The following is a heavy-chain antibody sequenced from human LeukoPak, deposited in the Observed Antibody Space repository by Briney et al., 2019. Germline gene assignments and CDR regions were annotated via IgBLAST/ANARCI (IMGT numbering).Heavy chain of an antibody. Sequence: AGGSLRLSCAASGFTFSSYWMSWVRQAPGKGLEWVANIKQDGSEKYYVDSVKGRFTISRDNAKNSLYLQMNSLRAEDTAVYYCARARITGKRDASDIWGQGTMVTVSS. CDR1: GFTFSSYW. CDR3: ARARITGKRDASDI. J-gene: IGHJ3*02. CDR2: IKQDGSEK. D-gene: IGHD1-20*01. V-gene: IGHV3-7*04.